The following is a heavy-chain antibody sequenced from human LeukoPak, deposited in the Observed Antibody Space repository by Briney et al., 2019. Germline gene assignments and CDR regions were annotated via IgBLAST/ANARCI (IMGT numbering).Heavy chain of an antibody. CDR1: GFTVRINH. CDR3: AREFGATTSNYFDY. J-gene: IGHJ4*02. CDR2: ISSGGST. V-gene: IGHV3-53*01. D-gene: IGHD1-1*01. Sequence: GGSLRLSCAASGFTVRINHMSWVRQAPGKGLEWVSGISSGGSTYYADSVKGRFTISRDNSKNTLFLQMNSLRAEDTAVYYCAREFGATTSNYFDYWGQGTLVTVSS.